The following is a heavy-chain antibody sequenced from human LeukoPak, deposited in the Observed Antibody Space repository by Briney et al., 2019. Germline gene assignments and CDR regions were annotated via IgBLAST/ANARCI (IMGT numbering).Heavy chain of an antibody. D-gene: IGHD5-12*01. Sequence: GGSLRLSCAASGFTFSSYAMSWVRQAPGKALEWVANIKPDGSGEYYVDSLKGRFTISRDNAENSLFLQMNNLRVDDTAVYYCARSGGYGWDYWGQGAVVTVSS. CDR2: IKPDGSGE. CDR1: GFTFSSYA. CDR3: ARSGGYGWDY. J-gene: IGHJ4*02. V-gene: IGHV3-7*01.